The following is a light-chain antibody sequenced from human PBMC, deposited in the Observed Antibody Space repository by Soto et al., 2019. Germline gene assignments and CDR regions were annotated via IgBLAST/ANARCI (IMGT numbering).Light chain of an antibody. CDR2: EVS. Sequence: QSALTQPPSASGSPGQSVTISCTGTSSDVGGYNYVSWYQQHPGKAPKLMIYEVSKRPSGVPDRFSGSKSGNTASLTVSGLQAEDEADYYCSSFAGSNNLRMFGGGTKL. CDR1: SSDVGGYNY. J-gene: IGLJ3*02. V-gene: IGLV2-8*01. CDR3: SSFAGSNNLRM.